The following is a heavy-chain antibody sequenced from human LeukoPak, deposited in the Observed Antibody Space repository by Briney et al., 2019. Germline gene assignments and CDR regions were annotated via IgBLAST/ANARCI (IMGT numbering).Heavy chain of an antibody. D-gene: IGHD3-10*01. CDR3: ARDRGSTDFDY. Sequence: GGSLRLSCAASGFTFSSYAMHWVRQAPGKGLDWVALISYDGSNKYYADSVKGRFTISRDNSKNTLNLQMNSLRAEDTAVYYCARDRGSTDFDYWGQGTLVTVSS. CDR2: ISYDGSNK. J-gene: IGHJ4*02. CDR1: GFTFSSYA. V-gene: IGHV3-30*03.